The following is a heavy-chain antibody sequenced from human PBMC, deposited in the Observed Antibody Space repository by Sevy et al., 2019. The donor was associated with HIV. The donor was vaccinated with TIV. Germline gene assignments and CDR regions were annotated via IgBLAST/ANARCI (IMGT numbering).Heavy chain of an antibody. CDR3: AREGCTRPHDY. V-gene: IGHV3-21*04. J-gene: IGHJ4*02. D-gene: IGHD2-8*01. Sequence: GGSLRLSCAASGFPFSKYSMSWIRQTPGKGLEWVATFSFGCGQINYADSVKGRFTISRDDSRNTFYLQMNSLRSDDTAIYYCAREGCTRPHDYWGQGTMVTVSS. CDR2: FSFGCGQI. CDR1: GFPFSKYS.